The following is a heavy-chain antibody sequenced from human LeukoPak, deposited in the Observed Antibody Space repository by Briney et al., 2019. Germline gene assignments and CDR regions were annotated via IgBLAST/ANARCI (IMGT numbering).Heavy chain of an antibody. V-gene: IGHV3-33*01. J-gene: IGHJ4*01. D-gene: IGHD2-21*02. CDR3: AREEVVGTAILDC. CDR2: IWYDGSNK. CDR1: GFTFSSYG. Sequence: PGGSERLSCAASGFTFSSYGMHWVGQAPGKGLEWVAVIWYDGSNKYYADAVKVRFTISRDNSKNTLYLQMNSLRAEDTAVYYCAREEVVGTAILDCWGQGMLVAVSS.